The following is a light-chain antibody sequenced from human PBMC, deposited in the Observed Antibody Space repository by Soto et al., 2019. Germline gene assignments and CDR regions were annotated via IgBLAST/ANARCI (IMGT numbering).Light chain of an antibody. Sequence: QSVLTQSASASGSPGQSITISCTGTSSDVGGYNYVSWYQQHPGKAPKLIIYDVSNRPLGVSTRFSGSKSGNTASLTISGLQAEYEADYSCSSYTSTNSWVFGGGTKLTVL. J-gene: IGLJ3*02. V-gene: IGLV2-14*01. CDR3: SSYTSTNSWV. CDR2: DVS. CDR1: SSDVGGYNY.